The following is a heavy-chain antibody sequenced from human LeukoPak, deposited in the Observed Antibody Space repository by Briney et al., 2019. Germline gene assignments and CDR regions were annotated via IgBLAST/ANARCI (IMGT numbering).Heavy chain of an antibody. D-gene: IGHD5-18*01. V-gene: IGHV4-59*08. CDR3: ARHMGLGYSYGYPYFDY. CDR1: GGSISSYY. J-gene: IGHJ4*02. CDR2: IYYSGST. Sequence: PSETLSLTCTVSGGSISSYYWSWIRQPPGKGLEWIGYIYYSGSTNYNPSLKSRVTISVDTSKNPFSLKLSSVTAADTAVYYCARHMGLGYSYGYPYFDYWGQGTLVTVSS.